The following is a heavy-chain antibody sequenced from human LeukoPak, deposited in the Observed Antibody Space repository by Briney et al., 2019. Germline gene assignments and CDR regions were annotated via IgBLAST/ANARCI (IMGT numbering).Heavy chain of an antibody. CDR1: GDIVSSNSVT. CDR2: TYYRSTWYN. CDR3: ARRLTQYDCFDP. Sequence: QTLSLTCAISGDIVSSNSVTWNWITQSPSRGLEWLVRTYYRSTWYNDYAVSVRGRITVNPDTSKNQFSLHLNSVTPEDTAVYYCARRLTQYDCFDPWGQGILVTVSS. D-gene: IGHD2-2*01. J-gene: IGHJ5*02. V-gene: IGHV6-1*01.